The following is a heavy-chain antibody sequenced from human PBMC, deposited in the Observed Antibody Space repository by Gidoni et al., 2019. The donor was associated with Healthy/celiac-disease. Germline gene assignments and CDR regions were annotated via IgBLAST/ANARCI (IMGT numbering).Heavy chain of an antibody. J-gene: IGHJ6*02. CDR3: VKEGIAVAGVDYYYYYGMDV. D-gene: IGHD6-19*01. Sequence: EVQLVESGGGLVQPGGSLRLSCSASGLTFSRYAMHWVRQAPGKGLEYVSAISSNGGSTYYADAVKGRFTISRDNSKNTLYLQMSSLRAEDTAVYYCVKEGIAVAGVDYYYYYGMDVWGQGTTVTVSS. CDR2: ISSNGGST. CDR1: GLTFSRYA. V-gene: IGHV3-64D*06.